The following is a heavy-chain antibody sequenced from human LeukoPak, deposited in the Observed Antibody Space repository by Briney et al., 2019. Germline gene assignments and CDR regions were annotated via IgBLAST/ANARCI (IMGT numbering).Heavy chain of an antibody. V-gene: IGHV7-4-1*02. D-gene: IGHD3-22*01. J-gene: IGHJ4*02. CDR2: INTNTGNP. CDR1: GYTFTSYA. Sequence: ASVKVSCKASGYTFTSYAMNWVRQAPGQGLEWMGWINTNTGNPTYAQGFTGRFVFSLDTSVSTAYLQISSLKAEDTAVYYCARDANLGYYYDSSANPDYWGQGTLVTVSS. CDR3: ARDANLGYYYDSSANPDY.